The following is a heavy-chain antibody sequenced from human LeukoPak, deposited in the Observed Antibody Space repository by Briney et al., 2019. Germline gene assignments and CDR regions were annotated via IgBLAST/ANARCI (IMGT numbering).Heavy chain of an antibody. Sequence: GESLKISCKDSGYSFTSYWIGWVRQMPGKGLEWMGIIYPGDSDTRYSPSFQGQVTISPDKSINTAYLQWSTLKASDTAIYYCARRGEAMDPFDYWGQGTLVTVSS. J-gene: IGHJ4*02. CDR2: IYPGDSDT. D-gene: IGHD5-18*01. CDR1: GYSFTSYW. V-gene: IGHV5-51*01. CDR3: ARRGEAMDPFDY.